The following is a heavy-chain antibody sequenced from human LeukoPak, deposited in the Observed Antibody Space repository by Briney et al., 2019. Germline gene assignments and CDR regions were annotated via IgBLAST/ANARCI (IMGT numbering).Heavy chain of an antibody. CDR3: ARVPIMRAAAGKNSYYFDY. CDR2: IYYSGST. J-gene: IGHJ4*02. V-gene: IGHV4-59*01. D-gene: IGHD6-13*01. Sequence: SETLSLTCTVSGGSISSYYWSWIRQPPGKGLEWIGYIYYSGSTNYNPSLKSRVTISVDTSKNQFSLKLSSVTAADTAVYYWARVPIMRAAAGKNSYYFDYWGQGTLVTVSS. CDR1: GGSISSYY.